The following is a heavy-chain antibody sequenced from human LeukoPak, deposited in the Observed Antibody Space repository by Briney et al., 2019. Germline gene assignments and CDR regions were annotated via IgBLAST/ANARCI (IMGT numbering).Heavy chain of an antibody. CDR3: VRGGESTWS. CDR1: GFTFSSYW. D-gene: IGHD2-15*01. CDR2: INNDGSGT. V-gene: IGHV3-74*01. Sequence: PGGSLRLSCAASGFTFSSYWMNWVRQAPGKGLEWVSRINNDGSGTTYADSVKGRFTISRDDAKNTLYLQMNSLRAKDTAVYYCVRGGESTWSWGQGTLVTVSS. J-gene: IGHJ5*02.